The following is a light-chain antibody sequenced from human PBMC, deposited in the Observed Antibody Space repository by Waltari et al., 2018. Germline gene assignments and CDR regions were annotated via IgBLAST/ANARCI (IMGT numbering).Light chain of an antibody. CDR3: QQYGTYPRT. V-gene: IGKV1-5*03. Sequence: DIQMTQSPSTLSASVGDRVTIPCRASQSPSGLLAWYQQRPGRAPDLLIHQTSSLESGVPPRFSGGGSGTVFTLTISSLRPDDVGIYYCQQYGTYPRTFGQGTRVDIK. J-gene: IGKJ2*02. CDR1: QSPSGL. CDR2: QTS.